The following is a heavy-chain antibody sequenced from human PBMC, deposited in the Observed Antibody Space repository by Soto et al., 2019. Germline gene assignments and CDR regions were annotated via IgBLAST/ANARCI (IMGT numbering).Heavy chain of an antibody. J-gene: IGHJ4*02. CDR3: SRDRSGITMIRGVADY. CDR1: GFTFGDYA. CDR2: IRSKAYSGTA. D-gene: IGHD3-10*01. V-gene: IGHV3-49*03. Sequence: PGGSLRLSCTGSGFTFGDYAMSWFRQAPGKGLEWVGFIRSKAYSGTAEYAASVKGRFTMSRDDSKNIAYLQMNSLKTEDTAVYYCSRDRSGITMIRGVADYWGQGTLVTV.